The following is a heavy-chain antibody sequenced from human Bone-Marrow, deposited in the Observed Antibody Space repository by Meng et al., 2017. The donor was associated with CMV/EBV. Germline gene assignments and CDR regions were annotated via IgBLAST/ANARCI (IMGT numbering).Heavy chain of an antibody. D-gene: IGHD2-8*01. J-gene: IGHJ6*02. CDR1: GYTFTGYY. V-gene: IGHV1-2*02. Sequence: ASVKVFCKASGYTFTGYYMHWVRQAPGQGLEWMGWINPNSGSTNYAQKFQGRVTMTRGTSISTAYMELSRLRPDDTAVYYCARGCKGGRLEYGMDVWGQGTTVTVSS. CDR2: INPNSGST. CDR3: ARGCKGGRLEYGMDV.